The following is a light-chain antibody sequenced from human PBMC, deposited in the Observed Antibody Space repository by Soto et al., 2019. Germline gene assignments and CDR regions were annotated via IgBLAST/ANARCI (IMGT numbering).Light chain of an antibody. CDR3: QQYYTYFRT. Sequence: DIQMTQSPSTLSAFVGDRVTIACRASQSITNWLAWYQQKPGKAPKLLIYKASTLETGVPSRFSGSGSGTEFTLTISSLQPDDFATYYCQQYYTYFRTFGQGTKVEIK. J-gene: IGKJ1*01. CDR1: QSITNW. V-gene: IGKV1-5*03. CDR2: KAS.